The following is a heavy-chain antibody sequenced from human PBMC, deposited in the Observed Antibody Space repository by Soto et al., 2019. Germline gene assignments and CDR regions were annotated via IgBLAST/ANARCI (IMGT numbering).Heavy chain of an antibody. CDR2: IKQDGSEK. D-gene: IGHD6-19*01. Sequence: GGSLRLSCAASGFTFSSYWMSWVRQAPGKGLEWVANIKQDGSEKYYVDSVKGRFTISRDNAKNSLYLQMNSLRAEDTAVYYCARELHGWYFEYYDLWGRGTLVTVSS. CDR1: GFTFSSYW. J-gene: IGHJ2*01. V-gene: IGHV3-7*01. CDR3: ARELHGWYFEYYDL.